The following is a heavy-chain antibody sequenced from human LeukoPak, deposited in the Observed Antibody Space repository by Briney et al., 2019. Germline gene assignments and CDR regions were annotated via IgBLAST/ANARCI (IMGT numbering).Heavy chain of an antibody. Sequence: GRSLRLSCAASGFTFSSYAMHWVRQAPGKGLEWVAVISYDGSNKYYADSVKGRFTISRDNSKNTLYLQMNSLRAEDTAVYYCAKDSGSYYFDYWGQGTLVTVSS. CDR2: ISYDGSNK. CDR3: AKDSGSYYFDY. D-gene: IGHD1-26*01. V-gene: IGHV3-30*18. J-gene: IGHJ4*02. CDR1: GFTFSSYA.